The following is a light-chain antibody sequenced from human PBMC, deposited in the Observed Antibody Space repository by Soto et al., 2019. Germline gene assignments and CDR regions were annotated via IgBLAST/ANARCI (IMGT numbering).Light chain of an antibody. J-gene: IGKJ4*01. CDR2: GAS. V-gene: IGKV3-15*01. CDR1: QNVRSY. CDR3: QQYNNWPLT. Sequence: EIVLTQSPATLSLSPGERATLSFGASQNVRSYLACYQQKPGQAPRLLIYGASTRATGIPARFSGSGSGTEFTLTISSLQSEDFAVYYCQQYNNWPLTFGGGTKVDIK.